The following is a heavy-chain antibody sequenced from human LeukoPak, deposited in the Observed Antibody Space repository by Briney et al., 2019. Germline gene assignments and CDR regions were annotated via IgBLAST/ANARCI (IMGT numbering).Heavy chain of an antibody. CDR2: VNPSSGVT. CDR1: GYTFTTYD. J-gene: IGHJ1*01. V-gene: IGHV1-8*01. CDR3: ARTSQQLVGYFQH. D-gene: IGHD6-13*01. Sequence: ASVKVSCKAFGYTFTTYDINWVRQATGQGLEWMGWVNPSSGVTRYAQKFQGRVTMTRNTSISTAYMELSSLRSEDTAVYYCARTSQQLVGYFQHWGQGTLVTVSS.